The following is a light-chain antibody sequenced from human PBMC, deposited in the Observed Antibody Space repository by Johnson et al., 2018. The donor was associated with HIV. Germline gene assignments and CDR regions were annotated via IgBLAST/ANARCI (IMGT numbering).Light chain of an antibody. V-gene: IGLV1-51*02. Sequence: QLVLTQPPSVSAAPGQKVTISCSGSSSNIGSNYVSWYQQFPGTAPKLLIYENDKRPSGIPYRFFGSKSGTSATLDITGLQTGDEGDYYCGAWDSSLNAYVFGAGTKVTVL. J-gene: IGLJ1*01. CDR2: END. CDR1: SSNIGSNY. CDR3: GAWDSSLNAYV.